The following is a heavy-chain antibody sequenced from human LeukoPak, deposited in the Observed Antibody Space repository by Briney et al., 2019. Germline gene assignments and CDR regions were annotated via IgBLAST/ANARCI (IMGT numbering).Heavy chain of an antibody. J-gene: IGHJ6*03. CDR1: GYTFTGYY. D-gene: IGHD3-10*01. CDR2: INPNSGGT. CDR3: ARGDGDYYYYYMDV. Sequence: ASVTVSCKASGYTFTGYYMHWVRQAPGQGLEWMGWINPNSGGTNYAQKFQGRVTMTRDTSISTAYMELSRLRSDDTAVYYCARGDGDYYYYYMDVWGKGTTVTVSS. V-gene: IGHV1-2*02.